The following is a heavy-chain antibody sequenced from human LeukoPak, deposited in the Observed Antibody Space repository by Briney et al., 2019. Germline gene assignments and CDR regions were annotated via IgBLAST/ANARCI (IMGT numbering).Heavy chain of an antibody. V-gene: IGHV4-59*08. CDR1: GGSISSYY. D-gene: IGHD6-13*01. J-gene: IGHJ3*02. Sequence: SETLSLTCTVSGGSISSYYWSWIRQPPGKGLEWIGYIYYSGNTNYNASLKSRVTISVDTSKNQFSLKLSSVTAADTAVYYCARLNRWYRDAFDIWGQGTMVTVYS. CDR3: ARLNRWYRDAFDI. CDR2: IYYSGNT.